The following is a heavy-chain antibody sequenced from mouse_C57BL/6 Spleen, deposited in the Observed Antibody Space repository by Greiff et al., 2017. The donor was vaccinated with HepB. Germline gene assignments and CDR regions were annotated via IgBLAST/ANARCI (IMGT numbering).Heavy chain of an antibody. CDR1: GYTFTSYT. V-gene: IGHV1-4*01. CDR3: ARQPYYGSSYGDYFDY. Sequence: QVQLKQSGAELARPGASVKMSCKASGYTFTSYTMHWVKQRPGQGLEWIGYINPSSGYTKYNQKFKDKATLTADKSSSTAYMQLSSLTSEDSAVYYCARQPYYGSSYGDYFDYWGQGTTLTVSS. J-gene: IGHJ2*01. CDR2: INPSSGYT. D-gene: IGHD1-1*01.